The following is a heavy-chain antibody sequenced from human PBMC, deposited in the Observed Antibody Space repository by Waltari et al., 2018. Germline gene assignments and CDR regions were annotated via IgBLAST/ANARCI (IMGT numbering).Heavy chain of an antibody. D-gene: IGHD3-10*01. J-gene: IGHJ4*02. CDR3: ARVYYGSGSYSFDY. V-gene: IGHV4-59*01. CDR2: IYYSGSN. Sequence: QVQLQESGPGLVKPSETLSLTCTVSGGSISSYYWSWTRQPPGKGLEWIGYIYYSGSNNYNPTLKSRVTISVDTSKNQFSLKLSSVTAADTAVYYCARVYYGSGSYSFDYWGQGTLVTVSS. CDR1: GGSISSYY.